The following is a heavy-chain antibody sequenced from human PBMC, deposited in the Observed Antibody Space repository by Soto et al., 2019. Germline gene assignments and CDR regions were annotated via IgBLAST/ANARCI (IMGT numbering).Heavy chain of an antibody. CDR2: TYSGGST. CDR1: GFTVSTYN. D-gene: IGHD1-26*01. CDR3: ARKLSGAVQGWAYGMDV. J-gene: IGHJ6*02. Sequence: EVHLVESEGGLMQPGGSLRLSCAASGFTVSTYNMIWVRQAPVKGLEWVSVTYSGGSTQYADSVKGRFTVSRDNSKNTLYLQMSSLRDEDTAVYYCARKLSGAVQGWAYGMDVWGRGTTVTVSS. V-gene: IGHV3-53*02.